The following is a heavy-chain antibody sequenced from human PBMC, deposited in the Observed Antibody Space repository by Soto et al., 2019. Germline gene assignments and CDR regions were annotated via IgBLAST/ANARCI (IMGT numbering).Heavy chain of an antibody. CDR2: ISGRGAST. CDR1: GFTLRSDA. D-gene: IGHD2-2*01. Sequence: SLGLSCTPPGFTLRSDATSRVRQAPGKGPEWDPAISGRGASTYYADPVDGRHTTARDNPKTTLYLQMNSLRAEHTAGQACATRHEGGVFGVRGVVPAAGFDCWGQGTLVTVSS. CDR3: ATRHEGGVFGVRGVVPAAGFDC. J-gene: IGHJ4*02. V-gene: IGHV3-23*01.